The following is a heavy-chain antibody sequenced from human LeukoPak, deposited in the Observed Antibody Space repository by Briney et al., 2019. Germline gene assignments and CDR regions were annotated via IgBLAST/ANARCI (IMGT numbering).Heavy chain of an antibody. CDR1: GFTFSSYD. J-gene: IGHJ4*02. D-gene: IGHD3-10*01. Sequence: GGSLRLSCAASGFTFSSYDMHWVRQVTGKGLEWVSAIGTAGDTYYPGSVKGRFTISRENGRNSLYLQMNSLRAGDTAVYYCARGGTMVGGVIRPGQYYFDFWGQGTLVTVSS. CDR2: IGTAGDT. CDR3: ARGGTMVGGVIRPGQYYFDF. V-gene: IGHV3-13*01.